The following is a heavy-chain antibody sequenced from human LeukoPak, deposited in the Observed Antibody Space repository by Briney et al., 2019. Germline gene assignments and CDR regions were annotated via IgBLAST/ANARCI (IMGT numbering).Heavy chain of an antibody. J-gene: IGHJ4*02. D-gene: IGHD3-22*01. Sequence: SVKVSCKASRGTFSSYAISWVRQAPGQGLEWMGRIIPILGIANYAQKFQGRVTITADKSTSTAYMELSSLRSEDTAVYYCARNDDSSGYAQLDYWGQGTLVTVSS. CDR3: ARNDDSSGYAQLDY. CDR1: RGTFSSYA. V-gene: IGHV1-69*04. CDR2: IIPILGIA.